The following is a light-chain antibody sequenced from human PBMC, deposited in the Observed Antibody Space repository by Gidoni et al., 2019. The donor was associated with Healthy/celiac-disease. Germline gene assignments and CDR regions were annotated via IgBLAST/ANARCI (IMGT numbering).Light chain of an antibody. CDR3: QQSYSTPPT. V-gene: IGKV1-39*01. CDR1: QSISSY. CDR2: AAS. Sequence: DIQMTQSPSSLSASVGDRVTITCRASQSISSYLNWYQQKPGKAPKLLIYAASSLQSGVPSRFSGRGSGTDFTLTISSLQPEDFATYYCQQSYSTPPTFGGXTKVEIK. J-gene: IGKJ4*01.